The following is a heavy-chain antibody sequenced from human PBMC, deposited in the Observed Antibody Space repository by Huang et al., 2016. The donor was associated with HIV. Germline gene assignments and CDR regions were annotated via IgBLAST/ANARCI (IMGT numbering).Heavy chain of an antibody. D-gene: IGHD3-22*01. V-gene: IGHV3-53*02. CDR3: ASGHYDASGHFDY. CDR2: IYSDGSA. CDR1: GFTVTSNH. J-gene: IGHJ4*02. Sequence: EVQLVETGGGLIQPGRSLRLSCAASGFTVTSNHMSWVRQAPGKGLDWVSVIYSDGSAYYAEPVKGRFTVYRDSAKNRLYLQMKSLRAEDAAVYYCASGHYDASGHFDYWGQGTLVTVSS.